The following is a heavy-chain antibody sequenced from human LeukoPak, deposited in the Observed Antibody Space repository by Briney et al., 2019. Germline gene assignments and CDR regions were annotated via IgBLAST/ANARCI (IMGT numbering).Heavy chain of an antibody. CDR3: ARGPYDYVWGSYRGIFDY. CDR1: GFTFSSYS. V-gene: IGHV3-21*01. D-gene: IGHD3-16*02. J-gene: IGHJ4*02. CDR2: ISSSSSYI. Sequence: PGGSLRLSCAASGFTFSSYSMNWVRQAPGKGLEWVSSISSSSSYIYYADSVKGRFTISRDNAKNSLYLQMNSLRAEDTAVYYCARGPYDYVWGSYRGIFDYWGQGTLVTVYS.